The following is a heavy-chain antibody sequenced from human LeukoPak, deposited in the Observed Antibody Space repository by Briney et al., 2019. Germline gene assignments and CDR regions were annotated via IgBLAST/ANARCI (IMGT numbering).Heavy chain of an antibody. Sequence: ASVKVSCKASGYTFTSDGIRWVRQAPGQGLEWVGWISAYNGNTNYAQKLQGRVTMTTNTSTSPAYMELRSLRSDDTAVYYCARDAVTTPFYFDYWRQGTLVTVSS. CDR1: GYTFTSDG. D-gene: IGHD4-17*01. CDR2: ISAYNGNT. J-gene: IGHJ4*02. V-gene: IGHV1-18*01. CDR3: ARDAVTTPFYFDY.